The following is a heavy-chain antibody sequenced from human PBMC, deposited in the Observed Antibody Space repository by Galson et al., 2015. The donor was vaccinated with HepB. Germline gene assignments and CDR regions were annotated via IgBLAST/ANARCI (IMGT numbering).Heavy chain of an antibody. V-gene: IGHV3-23*01. CDR2: CGSGGTT. CDR1: GFTFSNYA. CDR3: AKSFGQWLVGTRSYGLDP. Sequence: SLRLSCAASGFTFSNYAMAWVRQAPGKGLEWVSVCGSGGTTFYADSVEGRFTISRDDSKKVLYLQMNSLRAEDTAVYYSAKSFGQWLVGTRSYGLDPWGQGTLVTVSS. J-gene: IGHJ5*02. D-gene: IGHD6-19*01.